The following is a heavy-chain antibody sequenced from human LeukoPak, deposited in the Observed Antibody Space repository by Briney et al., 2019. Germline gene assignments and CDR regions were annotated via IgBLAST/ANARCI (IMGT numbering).Heavy chain of an antibody. V-gene: IGHV1-46*01. CDR1: ECSFSTYY. J-gene: IGHJ3*02. CDR3: AATLGYTYGPDAFDI. D-gene: IGHD5-18*01. Sequence: ASVKVSCKASECSFSTYYIHWVRQAPGQGLEWMGILNPGGGSTTYAQMFQGRVTMTRDTSTSTVYMDLSSLRSEDTAVYYCAATLGYTYGPDAFDIWGQGTLVTVSS. CDR2: LNPGGGST.